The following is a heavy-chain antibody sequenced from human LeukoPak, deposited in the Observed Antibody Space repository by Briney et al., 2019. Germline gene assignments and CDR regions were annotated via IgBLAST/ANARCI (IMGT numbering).Heavy chain of an antibody. V-gene: IGHV3-53*01. CDR2: IYSGGST. D-gene: IGHD3-22*01. CDR3: AREVRGHYDSSGYYRDD. Sequence: PGGSLRLSCAASGFTVSSNYMSWVRQAPGKGLEWVSVIYSGGSTYYADSVKGRFTISRDNSKNTLYLQMNSLRAEDTAVYYCAREVRGHYDSSGYYRDDWGQGTLVTVSS. J-gene: IGHJ4*02. CDR1: GFTVSSNY.